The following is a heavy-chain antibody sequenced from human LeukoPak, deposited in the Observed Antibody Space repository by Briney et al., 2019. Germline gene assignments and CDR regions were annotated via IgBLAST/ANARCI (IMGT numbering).Heavy chain of an antibody. CDR3: AGNRDGYNYYYYYYMDV. Sequence: GASVKVSCKASGGTFSSYAISWVRQAPGQGLEWMGGIIPIFGAANYAQKFQGRVTITTDESTSTAYMELSSLRSEDTAVYYCAGNRDGYNYYYYYYMDVWGKGTTVTVSS. CDR1: GGTFSSYA. V-gene: IGHV1-69*05. CDR2: IIPIFGAA. J-gene: IGHJ6*03. D-gene: IGHD5-24*01.